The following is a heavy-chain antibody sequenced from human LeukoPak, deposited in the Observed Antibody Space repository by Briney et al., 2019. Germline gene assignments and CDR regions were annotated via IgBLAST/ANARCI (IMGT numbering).Heavy chain of an antibody. V-gene: IGHV1-69*05. CDR2: IIPIFGTA. CDR1: GGTFSSYA. D-gene: IGHD2-2*01. Sequence: SVTVSCKASGGTFSSYATSWVRQAPGQGLEWMGGIIPIFGTANYAQKFQGRVTITTDESTSTAYMELSSLRSEDTAVYYCAGGYCSSTSCYAFDIWGQGTMVTVSS. CDR3: AGGYCSSTSCYAFDI. J-gene: IGHJ3*02.